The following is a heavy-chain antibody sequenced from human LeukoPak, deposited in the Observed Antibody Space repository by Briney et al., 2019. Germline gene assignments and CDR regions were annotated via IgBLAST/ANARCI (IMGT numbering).Heavy chain of an antibody. D-gene: IGHD6-19*01. Sequence: GGSLRLSCAASGFTVSSNYMSWVRQAPGKGLEWVSVIYSGGSTYYADSVKGRFTISRDNAKNSLYLQMNSLRAEDTAVYYCASFRSCSSGCNWFDPWGQGTLVTVSS. V-gene: IGHV3-66*01. CDR3: ASFRSCSSGCNWFDP. CDR2: IYSGGST. J-gene: IGHJ5*02. CDR1: GFTVSSNY.